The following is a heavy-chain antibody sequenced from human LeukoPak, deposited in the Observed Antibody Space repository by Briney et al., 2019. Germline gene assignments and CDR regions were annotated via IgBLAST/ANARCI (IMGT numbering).Heavy chain of an antibody. Sequence: GGSLRLSCAASGFTFSSYWMSWVRQAPGKGLEWVANIKQDGSEKYYVDSVKGRFTISRDNAKRSLYLQMNILRAEDTAAYYCARVYYYDSAFSHWGQGTLVTVSS. CDR3: ARVYYYDSAFSH. CDR1: GFTFSSYW. J-gene: IGHJ4*02. V-gene: IGHV3-7*05. D-gene: IGHD3-22*01. CDR2: IKQDGSEK.